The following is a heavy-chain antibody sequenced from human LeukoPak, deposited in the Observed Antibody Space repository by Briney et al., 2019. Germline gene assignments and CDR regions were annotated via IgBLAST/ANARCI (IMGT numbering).Heavy chain of an antibody. J-gene: IGHJ5*02. CDR3: ARGRGSSSWYEQNWFDP. CDR1: GGSFSGYY. D-gene: IGHD6-13*01. CDR2: INHSGST. Sequence: RTSETLSLTCAVYGGSFSGYYWSWIRQPPGKGLEWIGEINHSGSTNYNPSLKSRVTISVDTSKNQFSLKLSSVTAADTAVYYCARGRGSSSWYEQNWFDPWGQGTLVTVSS. V-gene: IGHV4-34*01.